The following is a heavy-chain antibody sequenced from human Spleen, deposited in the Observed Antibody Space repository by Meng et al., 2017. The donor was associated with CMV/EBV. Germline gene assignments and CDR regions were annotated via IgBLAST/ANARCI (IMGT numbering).Heavy chain of an antibody. V-gene: IGHV3-7*01. J-gene: IGHJ4*02. D-gene: IGHD2-2*01. Sequence: GGSMRLSCAASGFTFSSYWRSWVRQAPGKGLEWVANIKQDGSEKYYVDSVKGRFTISRDNAKNSLYLQMNSLRAEDTAVYYCARGYQQTGYWGQGTRVTVSS. CDR1: GFTFSSYW. CDR3: ARGYQQTGY. CDR2: IKQDGSEK.